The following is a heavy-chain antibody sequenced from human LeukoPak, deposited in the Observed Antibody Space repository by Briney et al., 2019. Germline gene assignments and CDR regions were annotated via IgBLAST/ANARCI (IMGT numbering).Heavy chain of an antibody. CDR2: FIPIFDTT. V-gene: IGHV1-69*13. D-gene: IGHD6-19*01. CDR3: ARVGSSGYGYYYYGMDV. CDR1: GDTFSSYT. J-gene: IGHJ6*04. Sequence: SVKVSSKPSGDTFSSYTLSWVRHSLRQRLEWMGEFIPIFDTTNNAQKFQGIVTSTAAEFPSTPYMELSSLRSEDTGVYECARVGSSGYGYYYYGMDVWGKGTTVTVSS.